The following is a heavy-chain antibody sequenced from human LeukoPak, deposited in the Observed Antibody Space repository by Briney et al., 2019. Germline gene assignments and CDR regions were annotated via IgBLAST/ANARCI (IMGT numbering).Heavy chain of an antibody. CDR3: ASFGAVAGTGADAFDI. J-gene: IGHJ3*02. Sequence: PSETLSLTCTISGGSISSYYWSWIRQPPWKGLEWIGYIYYSGSTNYNPSLKSRVTISVDTSKNQFSLKLSSVTAADTAVYYCASFGAVAGTGADAFDIWGQGTMVTVSS. CDR2: IYYSGST. V-gene: IGHV4-59*01. D-gene: IGHD6-19*01. CDR1: GGSISSYY.